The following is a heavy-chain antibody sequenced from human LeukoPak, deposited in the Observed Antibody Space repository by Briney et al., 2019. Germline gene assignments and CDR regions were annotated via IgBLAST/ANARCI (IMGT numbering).Heavy chain of an antibody. D-gene: IGHD4-17*01. V-gene: IGHV3-23*01. CDR1: GFTFSSYG. Sequence: GGTLRLSCAASGFTFSSYGMSWVRQAPGKGLEWVSGISGSGGSTYYADSVKGRFTISRDNAKNSLYLQMNSLRAEDTAVYYCARGDYDYGDYGDAFDIWGQGTMVTVSS. J-gene: IGHJ3*02. CDR2: ISGSGGST. CDR3: ARGDYDYGDYGDAFDI.